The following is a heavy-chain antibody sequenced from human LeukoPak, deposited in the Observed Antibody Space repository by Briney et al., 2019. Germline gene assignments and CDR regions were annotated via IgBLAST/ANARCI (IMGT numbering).Heavy chain of an antibody. CDR2: IYNSGNT. J-gene: IGHJ4*02. CDR1: GGSISSYY. Sequence: PSETLSLTCSVSGGSISSYYWSWIRQSPENGLEWIGYIYNSGNTNYNPSLESRVIISVDTSKNQFSLKLSSVTAADTAVYYCARHECGGSCYPEDYWGQGTLVTVSS. CDR3: ARHECGGSCYPEDY. V-gene: IGHV4-59*08. D-gene: IGHD2-15*01.